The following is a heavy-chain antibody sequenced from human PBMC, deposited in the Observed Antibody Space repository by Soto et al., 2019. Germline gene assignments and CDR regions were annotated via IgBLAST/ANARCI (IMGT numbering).Heavy chain of an antibody. CDR2: INHSGST. J-gene: IGHJ4*02. Sequence: PSETLSLTCAVYGGSFSGYYWSWIRQPPGKGLEWIGEINHSGSTNYNPSLKSRVTISVDTSKNQFSLKLSSVTAADTAVYYCAREREAGPPEFDYWGQGTLVTVSS. V-gene: IGHV4-34*01. CDR3: AREREAGPPEFDY. D-gene: IGHD6-13*01. CDR1: GGSFSGYY.